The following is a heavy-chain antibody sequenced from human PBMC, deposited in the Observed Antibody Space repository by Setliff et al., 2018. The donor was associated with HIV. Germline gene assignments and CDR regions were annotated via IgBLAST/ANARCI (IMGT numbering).Heavy chain of an antibody. CDR1: GGTFSSYG. J-gene: IGHJ2*01. CDR3: AKESTIAARPARYFDL. V-gene: IGHV1-69*13. CDR2: VIPIFGTA. Sequence: SVKVSCKASGGTFSSYGISWVRQAPGQGLEWMGGVIPIFGTANYAQKFQGRVTITADESTSTVYMDLSNLGSEDTAMYYCAKESTIAARPARYFDLWGRGTLVTVSS. D-gene: IGHD6-6*01.